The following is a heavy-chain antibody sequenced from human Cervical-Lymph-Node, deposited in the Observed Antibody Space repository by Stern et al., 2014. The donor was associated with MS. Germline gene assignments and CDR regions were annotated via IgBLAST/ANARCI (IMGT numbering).Heavy chain of an antibody. CDR2: ISYDGTKK. CDR1: GFTFDNYA. V-gene: IGHV3-30*04. CDR3: TSLPLGNYDY. Sequence: QVQLGQSGGGVVQPGRSLRLSCAASGFTFDNYAMHWVRQPPGKGLEWVAIISYDGTKKYHADSVKGRFTISRDSSRNTLYLQMNSLRAEDTAVYYCTSLPLGNYDYWGQGTLVTVSS. J-gene: IGHJ4*02.